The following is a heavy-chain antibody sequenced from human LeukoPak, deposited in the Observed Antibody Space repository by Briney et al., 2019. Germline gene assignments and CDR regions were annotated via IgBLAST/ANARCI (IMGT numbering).Heavy chain of an antibody. CDR3: ARLEEVVPAAIYY. CDR1: GYTFTSYA. D-gene: IGHD2-2*01. CDR2: INAGNGNT. Sequence: ASVKVSCKASGYTFTSYAMHWVRQAPGQRPEWMGWINAGNGNTKYSQKFQGRVTITRDTSASTAYMELSSLRSEDTAVYYCARLEEVVPAAIYYWGQGTLVTVS. J-gene: IGHJ4*02. V-gene: IGHV1-3*01.